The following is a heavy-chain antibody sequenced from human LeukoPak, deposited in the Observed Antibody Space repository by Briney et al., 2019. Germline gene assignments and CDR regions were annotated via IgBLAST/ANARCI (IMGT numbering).Heavy chain of an antibody. CDR3: ARGSYGDYEY. D-gene: IGHD4-17*01. CDR2: ISSSSSFI. CDR1: GFTFSSYS. Sequence: GGSLRLSCAASGFTFSSYSMNWVRQAPGKGLEWVSSISSSSSFIYYADSMKGRFTISRDNAKNSLYLQMNSLRAEDTAVYYCARGSYGDYEYWGQGTLVTVSS. V-gene: IGHV3-21*01. J-gene: IGHJ4*02.